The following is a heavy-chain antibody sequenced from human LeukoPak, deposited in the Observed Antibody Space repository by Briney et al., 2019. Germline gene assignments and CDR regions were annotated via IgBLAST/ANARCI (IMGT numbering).Heavy chain of an antibody. D-gene: IGHD3-10*01. V-gene: IGHV3-23*01. Sequence: GGSLRLSCAASGFTFSNAWMSWVRQAPGKGLEWVSAISGSGGSTYYADSVKGRFTISRDNSKNTLYLQMNSLRAEDTAVYYCAKDFWSGTPTISFDYWGQGTLVTVSS. CDR3: AKDFWSGTPTISFDY. CDR1: GFTFSNAW. CDR2: ISGSGGST. J-gene: IGHJ4*02.